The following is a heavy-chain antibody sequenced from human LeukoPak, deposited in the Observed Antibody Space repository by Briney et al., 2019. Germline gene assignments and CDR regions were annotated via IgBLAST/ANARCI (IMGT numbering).Heavy chain of an antibody. CDR1: GYTFTSYG. Sequence: ASVKVSCKASGYTFTSYGISWVRQAPGQGLEWMGWISAYNGNTNYAQKLQGRVTMTTDTSTSTAYMELRSLRSDDTAVYYCARERGHGDYGNDAFDIWGQGTMVTVSS. J-gene: IGHJ3*02. CDR3: ARERGHGDYGNDAFDI. V-gene: IGHV1-18*01. CDR2: ISAYNGNT. D-gene: IGHD4-17*01.